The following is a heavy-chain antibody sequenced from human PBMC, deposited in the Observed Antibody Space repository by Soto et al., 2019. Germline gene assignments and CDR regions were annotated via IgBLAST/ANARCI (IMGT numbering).Heavy chain of an antibody. D-gene: IGHD1-20*01. CDR3: ARDAAIGMNDY. CDR1: GYTFTSYG. V-gene: IGHV1-18*01. CDR2: ISAYNGNT. J-gene: IGHJ4*02. Sequence: QVQLVQSGAEVKKPGASVKVSCKASGYTFTSYGISWVRQAPGQGLEWMGWISAYNGNTKYAQKLQGRVTMTTDTSTSXXXXELRSLRSDDTAVYYCARDAAIGMNDYWGQGTLVTVSS.